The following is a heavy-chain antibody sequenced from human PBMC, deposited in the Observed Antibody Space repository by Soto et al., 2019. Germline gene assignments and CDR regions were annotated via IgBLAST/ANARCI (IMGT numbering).Heavy chain of an antibody. V-gene: IGHV2-5*02. Sequence: QITLKESGPTLVKPTQTLTLTCTFSGFSLSTSGVGVGWIRQPPGKALEWLALIYWDDDKRYSPSLKSRLTITKDTSKNQVVLTMTNMDPVDTATYYCARTDIVLVPAASYYFYYWGQGTLVTVSS. CDR1: GFSLSTSGVG. CDR2: IYWDDDK. CDR3: ARTDIVLVPAASYYFYY. D-gene: IGHD2-2*01. J-gene: IGHJ4*02.